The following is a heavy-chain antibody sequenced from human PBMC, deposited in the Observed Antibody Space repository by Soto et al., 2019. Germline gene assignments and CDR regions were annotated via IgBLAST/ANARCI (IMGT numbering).Heavy chain of an antibody. Sequence: QVQLVQSGAEVKKPGSSVKVSCKASGGTFSSYAISWVRQAPGQGLEWMGGIIPIFGTANYAQKFQGRVTIPADESTSPGYMELGGLRSADRAAYYWASDHHWGQGSLVTVSS. CDR1: GGTFSSYA. V-gene: IGHV1-69*12. CDR3: ASDHH. CDR2: IIPIFGTA. J-gene: IGHJ5*02.